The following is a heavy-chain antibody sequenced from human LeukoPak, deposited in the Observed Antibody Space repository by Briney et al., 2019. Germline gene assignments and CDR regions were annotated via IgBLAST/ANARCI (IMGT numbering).Heavy chain of an antibody. J-gene: IGHJ4*02. D-gene: IGHD1-7*01. V-gene: IGHV3-33*01. Sequence: GRSLRLSCAASGFTFSSYGMHWVRQAPGKGLEWVAVIWYDGSNKYYADSVKGRFTISRDNSKNTLYLQMNSLRAEDTAVYYCARGGITGTTVLDWLLSDYWGQGTLVTVSS. CDR3: ARGGITGTTVLDWLLSDY. CDR2: IWYDGSNK. CDR1: GFTFSSYG.